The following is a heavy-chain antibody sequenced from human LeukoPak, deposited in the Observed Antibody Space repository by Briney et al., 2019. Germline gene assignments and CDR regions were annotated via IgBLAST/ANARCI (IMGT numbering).Heavy chain of an antibody. J-gene: IGHJ3*02. D-gene: IGHD3-16*01. CDR1: GYTFTSYG. CDR3: AVFMITFGGVITGAFDI. Sequence: ASVKVSCKASGYTFTSYGISWVRQAPGQGLEWMGWISAYNGNTNYAQKLQGRVTMTTDTSTSTAYMELRSPRSDDTAVYYCAVFMITFGGVITGAFDIWGQGTMVTVSS. V-gene: IGHV1-18*01. CDR2: ISAYNGNT.